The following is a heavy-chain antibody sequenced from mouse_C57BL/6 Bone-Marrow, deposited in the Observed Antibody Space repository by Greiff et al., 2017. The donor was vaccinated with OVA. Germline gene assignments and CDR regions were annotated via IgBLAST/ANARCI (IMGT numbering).Heavy chain of an antibody. Sequence: EVKLMESGGGLVKPGGSLKLSCAASGFTFSDYGMHWVRQAPEKGLEWVAYISSGSSTIYYADTVKGRFTISRDNAKNTLFLQMTSLRSEDTAMYYCARERGSSSAWFAYWGQGTLVTVSA. V-gene: IGHV5-17*01. D-gene: IGHD1-1*01. CDR3: ARERGSSSAWFAY. CDR2: ISSGSSTI. CDR1: GFTFSDYG. J-gene: IGHJ3*01.